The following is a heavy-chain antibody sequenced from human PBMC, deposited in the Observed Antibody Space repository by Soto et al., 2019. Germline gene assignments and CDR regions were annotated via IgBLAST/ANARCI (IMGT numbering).Heavy chain of an antibody. Sequence: QVQLVQSGAEVKKPGSSVKVSCKASGGTFSTSAISWVRQAPGEGLEWVGGIMPIFATPDYAQKFQGRVTLSADESTATAYLELTSLTTDDTAVYYCARDKDRQQLGGNYYYILDVWGQGTAITVSS. D-gene: IGHD3-3*02. V-gene: IGHV1-69*12. J-gene: IGHJ6*02. CDR2: IMPIFATP. CDR1: GGTFSTSA. CDR3: ARDKDRQQLGGNYYYILDV.